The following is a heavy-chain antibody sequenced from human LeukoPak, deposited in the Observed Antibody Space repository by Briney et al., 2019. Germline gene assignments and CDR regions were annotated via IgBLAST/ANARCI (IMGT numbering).Heavy chain of an antibody. CDR2: ISYDGCNK. Sequence: GRSLRLSCAASGFTFSSYAMHWVRQAPGKGLEWVAVISYDGCNKYYADSVKGRFTISRDNSKNTLYLQMNSLRAEDTAVYYCARDSIAVAGSPSDYWGQGTLVTVSS. V-gene: IGHV3-30*01. D-gene: IGHD6-19*01. J-gene: IGHJ4*02. CDR3: ARDSIAVAGSPSDY. CDR1: GFTFSSYA.